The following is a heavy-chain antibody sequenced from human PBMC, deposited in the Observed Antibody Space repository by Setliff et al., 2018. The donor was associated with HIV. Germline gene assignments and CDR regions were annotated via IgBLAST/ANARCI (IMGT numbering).Heavy chain of an antibody. Sequence: ASVKVSCKASGYTFTTYAMHWVRQAPGQRLEWMGWIDAGNGNTKYSQKFQGRVTITRDTSAGTAYLELSSLRSEDTAVYYCARVDYYDSSGYWHFDYWGQGTLVTVSS. V-gene: IGHV1-3*01. J-gene: IGHJ4*02. D-gene: IGHD3-22*01. CDR1: GYTFTTYA. CDR2: IDAGNGNT. CDR3: ARVDYYDSSGYWHFDY.